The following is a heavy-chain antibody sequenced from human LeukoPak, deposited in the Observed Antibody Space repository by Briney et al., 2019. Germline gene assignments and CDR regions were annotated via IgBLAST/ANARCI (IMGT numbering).Heavy chain of an antibody. J-gene: IGHJ6*03. CDR1: GGSISSSSYY. CDR3: ARVYDSGSQAYFYYMDV. CDR2: IYSSGST. D-gene: IGHD3-10*01. V-gene: IGHV4-61*01. Sequence: SETLSLTCTVSGGSISSSSYYWSWIRQPPGKGLEWIGYIYSSGSTNYNPSLKSRVTMSVDTSKNQFSLKVSSVTAADTAVYYCARVYDSGSQAYFYYMDVWGKGTTVTISS.